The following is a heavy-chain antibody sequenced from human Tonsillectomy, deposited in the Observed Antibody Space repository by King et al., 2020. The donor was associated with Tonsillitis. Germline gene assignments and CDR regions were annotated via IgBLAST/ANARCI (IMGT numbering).Heavy chain of an antibody. V-gene: IGHV3-23*04. Sequence: VQLVESGGGLVQPGGSLRLSCAASGFTVCSYAMSWVPQAPGKGLEWGSAISGSGGRTYYGDFVKGRFTISRDNSKNTLYLQMNSPRAEDTAVYYCAKDRAYYYDSSALDYWGQGTLVTVSS. CDR3: AKDRAYYYDSSALDY. J-gene: IGHJ4*02. CDR2: ISGSGGRT. CDR1: GFTVCSYA. D-gene: IGHD3-22*01.